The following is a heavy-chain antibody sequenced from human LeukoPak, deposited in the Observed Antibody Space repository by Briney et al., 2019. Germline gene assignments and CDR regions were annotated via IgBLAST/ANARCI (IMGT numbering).Heavy chain of an antibody. D-gene: IGHD1-14*01. J-gene: IGHJ6*02. CDR2: VYYSGSYIGST. Sequence: KASETLSLNCTVSGGSISSGSYYWGWIRQPPGKGLEWIGSVYYSGSYIGSTYYNPSLKSRLTISVDTSKNQFSLNLSSLTAADTAVYYCARSHHNYGVDVWGQGTTVTVSS. V-gene: IGHV4-39*01. CDR1: GGSISSGSYY. CDR3: ARSHHNYGVDV.